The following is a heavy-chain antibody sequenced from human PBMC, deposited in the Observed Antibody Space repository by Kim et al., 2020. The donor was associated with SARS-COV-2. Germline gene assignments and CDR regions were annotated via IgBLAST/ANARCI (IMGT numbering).Heavy chain of an antibody. D-gene: IGHD3-22*01. V-gene: IGHV3-21*01. J-gene: IGHJ4*02. CDR3: ARINYYDSSGTAFDY. Sequence: DSGKGRFTISRDDAKNSLYLQMNSLRAEDTAVYYCARINYYDSSGTAFDYWGQGTLVTVSS.